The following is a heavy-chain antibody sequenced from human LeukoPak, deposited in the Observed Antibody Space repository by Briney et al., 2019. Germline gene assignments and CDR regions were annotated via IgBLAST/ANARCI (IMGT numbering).Heavy chain of an antibody. CDR3: ARGLVVVVSDAFDI. CDR2: IYYSENT. CDR1: GGSISSTSYY. V-gene: IGHV4-39*07. Sequence: PSETLSLTCTVSGGSISSTSYYCGWIRQPPGKGLEWIGNIYYSENTYYNPSLRSRVTISVDTSKNQFSLKLSSVTAADTAVYYCARGLVVVVSDAFDIWGQGTMVTVSS. D-gene: IGHD3-22*01. J-gene: IGHJ3*02.